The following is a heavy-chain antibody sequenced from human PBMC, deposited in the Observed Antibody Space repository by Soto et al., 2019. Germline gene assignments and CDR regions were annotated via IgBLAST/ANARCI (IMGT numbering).Heavy chain of an antibody. CDR2: ISGSGGST. V-gene: IGHV3-23*01. J-gene: IGHJ4*02. CDR1: GFTFSSYA. CDR3: AKVSPGFPAAIPTFDY. D-gene: IGHD2-2*02. Sequence: GGSLRLSCAACGFTFSSYAMSWVRQAPGKGLEWVSAISGSGGSTYYADSVKGRFTISRDNSKNTLYLQMNSLRAEDTAVYYCAKVSPGFPAAIPTFDYWGQGTLVTVSS.